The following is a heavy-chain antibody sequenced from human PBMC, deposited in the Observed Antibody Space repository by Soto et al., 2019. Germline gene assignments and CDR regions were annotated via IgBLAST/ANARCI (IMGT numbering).Heavy chain of an antibody. CDR2: ISAYNGNT. CDR3: ARVPVVVVVAATLKLGRDWFDP. J-gene: IGHJ5*02. D-gene: IGHD2-15*01. CDR1: GYTFTSYG. V-gene: IGHV1-18*01. Sequence: ASVKVSCKASGYTFTSYGISWVRQAPGQGLEWMGWISAYNGNTNYAQKLQGRVTMTTDTSTSTAYMELRSLRSDDTAVYYCARVPVVVVVAATLKLGRDWFDPWGQGTLVTVSS.